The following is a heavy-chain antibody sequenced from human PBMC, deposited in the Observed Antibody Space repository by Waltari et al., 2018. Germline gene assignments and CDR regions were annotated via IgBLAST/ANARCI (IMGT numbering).Heavy chain of an antibody. J-gene: IGHJ4*02. D-gene: IGHD2-21*02. CDR2: ILPSGGT. CDR3: ARGGDCGGDCVLGY. Sequence: QVQLQQWGAGLLKPSETLSLTCVIHSGSFSGFLWSWLRQPPGQGLEWIGEILPSGGTNYNPSLKSRVTMSVDTFKNQFSLKVVSVDAADTAVYYCARGGDCGGDCVLGYWGQGTLVTVSS. V-gene: IGHV4-34*01. CDR1: SGSFSGFL.